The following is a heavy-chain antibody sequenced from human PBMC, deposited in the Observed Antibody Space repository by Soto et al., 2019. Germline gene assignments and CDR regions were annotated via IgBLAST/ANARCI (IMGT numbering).Heavy chain of an antibody. CDR1: GGTFSSYA. D-gene: IGHD6-6*01. Sequence: SVKVSCKXSGGTFSSYAISWVRQAPGQGLEWMGGIIPIFGTANYAQKFQGRVTITADESTSTAYMELSSLRSEDTAVYYCARVAARRGEYFDYWGQGTLVTVSS. V-gene: IGHV1-69*13. CDR3: ARVAARRGEYFDY. CDR2: IIPIFGTA. J-gene: IGHJ4*02.